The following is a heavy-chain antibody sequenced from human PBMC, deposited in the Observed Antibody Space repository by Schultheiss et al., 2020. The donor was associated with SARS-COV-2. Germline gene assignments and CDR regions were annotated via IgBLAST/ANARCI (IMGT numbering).Heavy chain of an antibody. CDR3: ARGGHPPKYQLLVHYYYYGMDV. V-gene: IGHV4-38-2*01. J-gene: IGHJ6*02. CDR2: IYHSGST. D-gene: IGHD2-2*01. Sequence: SETLSLTCAVSGYSISSSYYWGWIRQPPGKGLEWIGNIYHSGSTNYNPSLKSRVTISVDKSKNQFSLKLSSVTAADTAVYYCARGGHPPKYQLLVHYYYYGMDVWGQGTTVTVSS. CDR1: GYSISSSYY.